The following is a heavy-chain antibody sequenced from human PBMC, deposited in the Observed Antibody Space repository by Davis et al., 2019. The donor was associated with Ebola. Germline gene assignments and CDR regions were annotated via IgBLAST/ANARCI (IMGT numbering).Heavy chain of an antibody. CDR1: GFTVRTYF. D-gene: IGHD2-15*01. V-gene: IGHV3-66*01. Sequence: GESLKISCAATGFTVRTYFMNWVRQAPGKGLEWVSVIQSGGGTYYADSVKGRFTISRDNAKNTLYLQMNSLRAEDTAVYYCASYCSGGSCYSVPGDYWGQGTLVTVSS. J-gene: IGHJ4*02. CDR2: IQSGGGT. CDR3: ASYCSGGSCYSVPGDY.